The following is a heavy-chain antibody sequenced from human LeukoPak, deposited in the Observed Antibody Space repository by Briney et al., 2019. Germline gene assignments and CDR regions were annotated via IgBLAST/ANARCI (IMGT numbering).Heavy chain of an antibody. CDR1: GYSFTSYW. Sequence: GESLKISCKGSGYSFTSYWIGWVRQMPGKGLEWMGIIYPGDSDTRYSPSFQGQVTISADKSISTAYLQWSSLKASDTAMYYCARQVEMATMIYYFDYWGQGTLVTVPS. V-gene: IGHV5-51*01. D-gene: IGHD5-24*01. J-gene: IGHJ4*02. CDR3: ARQVEMATMIYYFDY. CDR2: IYPGDSDT.